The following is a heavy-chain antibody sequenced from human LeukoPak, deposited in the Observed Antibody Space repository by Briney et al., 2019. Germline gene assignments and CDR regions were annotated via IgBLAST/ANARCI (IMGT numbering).Heavy chain of an antibody. V-gene: IGHV3-64*01. CDR2: ISSNGGST. Sequence: GGSLRLSCAASGFTFSSYAMHWVRQAPGKGLEYVSAISSNGGSTYYANSVKGRFTISRDNSKNTLYLQVGSLRAEDMAVYYCARARVAGTTYFQHWGQGTLVTVSS. CDR3: ARARVAGTTYFQH. CDR1: GFTFSSYA. J-gene: IGHJ1*01. D-gene: IGHD6-19*01.